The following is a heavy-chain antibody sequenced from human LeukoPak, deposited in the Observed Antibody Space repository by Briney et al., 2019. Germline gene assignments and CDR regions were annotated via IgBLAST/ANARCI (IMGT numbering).Heavy chain of an antibody. CDR3: ARDATYYYGAGSYSTFDY. CDR2: IYYSGST. D-gene: IGHD3-10*01. V-gene: IGHV4-59*01. CDR1: GGSISSYY. J-gene: IGHJ4*02. Sequence: SETLSLTCSVSGGSISSYYWSWIRQPPGKGLEWIGYIYYSGSTNYNPSLKSRVTISVDTSKNQFSLKLSSVTAADTAVYYCARDATYYYGAGSYSTFDYWGQGTLVTVSS.